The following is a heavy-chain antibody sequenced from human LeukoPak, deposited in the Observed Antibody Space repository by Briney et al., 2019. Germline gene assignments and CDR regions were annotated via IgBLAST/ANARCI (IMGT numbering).Heavy chain of an antibody. Sequence: PGASLRLSCAASGFIFRNYAMSWVRQAPGKGLEWVSAITGSGDTTYYADSVKGRFTISRDNSKNTLYVEMNPLRAEDTAVYYCAKWGDYDILTGYYVSDFWGQGTLVTVSS. CDR3: AKWGDYDILTGYYVSDF. V-gene: IGHV3-23*01. CDR1: GFIFRNYA. D-gene: IGHD3-9*01. CDR2: ITGSGDTT. J-gene: IGHJ4*02.